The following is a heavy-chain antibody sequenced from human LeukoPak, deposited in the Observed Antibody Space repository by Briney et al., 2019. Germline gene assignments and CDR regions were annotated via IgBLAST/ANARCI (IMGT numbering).Heavy chain of an antibody. Sequence: ASVMVSCKASGYTFTTYGITWVRQAPGQGLEWMGWISAYNGNTNYAQKLQGRVTMTTDTSTSTAYMELRSLRSDDTAIYYCARRGSGWYSLEDYWGQGTLVTVSS. D-gene: IGHD6-19*01. V-gene: IGHV1-18*01. CDR1: GYTFTTYG. CDR3: ARRGSGWYSLEDY. J-gene: IGHJ4*02. CDR2: ISAYNGNT.